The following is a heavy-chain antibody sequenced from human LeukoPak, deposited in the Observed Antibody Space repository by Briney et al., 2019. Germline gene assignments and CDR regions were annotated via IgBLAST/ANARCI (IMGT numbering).Heavy chain of an antibody. V-gene: IGHV4-59*01. CDR3: ARDLKASWFDP. Sequence: SETLSLTCTHSVGSISSYYWSWIRQPPRRGLEWIGYIYYSRSTNYNPSMKSRVTISVDTSETQFYLKLSSVTAADTAVYDCARDLKASWFDPWGQGTLVTVSS. CDR2: IYYSRST. J-gene: IGHJ5*01. CDR1: VGSISSYY.